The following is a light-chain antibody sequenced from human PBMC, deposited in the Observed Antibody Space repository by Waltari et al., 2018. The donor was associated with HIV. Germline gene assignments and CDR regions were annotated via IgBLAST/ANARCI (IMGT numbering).Light chain of an antibody. Sequence: QPASVSGSPGQSITISCTGTSSDVGGYHYVSWYQQFPGKAPKLMISEVSNRPSGVSDRLSGSKSGNTASLTISGLQAEDEADYYCSSYTTGSTLVVFGTGTKVIVL. CDR2: EVS. V-gene: IGLV2-14*01. CDR3: SSYTTGSTLVV. J-gene: IGLJ1*01. CDR1: SSDVGGYHY.